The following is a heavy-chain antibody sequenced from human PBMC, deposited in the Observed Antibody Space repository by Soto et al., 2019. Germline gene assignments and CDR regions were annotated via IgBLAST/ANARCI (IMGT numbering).Heavy chain of an antibody. Sequence: AGGSLRLSCAASGFTISTFAMTWVRQAPGKGLESVCGMTGSGATIHYADSVKGRFTISKDNSRNVLYLQMGYLRDEDTAVYYCAKDAVYNDGLWLMDSWGQGTLVTVSS. CDR3: AKDAVYNDGLWLMDS. D-gene: IGHD2-21*01. CDR2: MTGSGATI. CDR1: GFTISTFA. J-gene: IGHJ4*01. V-gene: IGHV3-23*01.